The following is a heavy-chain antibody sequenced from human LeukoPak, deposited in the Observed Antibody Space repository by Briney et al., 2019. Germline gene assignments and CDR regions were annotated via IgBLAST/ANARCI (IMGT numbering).Heavy chain of an antibody. D-gene: IGHD4-23*01. CDR2: IYYSGST. CDR3: ARLGGGNSGYYFDY. CDR1: SGSVSSGSDY. V-gene: IGHV4-61*01. J-gene: IGHJ4*02. Sequence: SETPSLTCTVSSGSVSSGSDYWSWIRQPPGKGLEWIGYIYYSGSTNYNPSLKSRVTISVDTSNNQFSLKLSSVTAADTAVYYCARLGGGNSGYYFDYWGQGTLVTVSS.